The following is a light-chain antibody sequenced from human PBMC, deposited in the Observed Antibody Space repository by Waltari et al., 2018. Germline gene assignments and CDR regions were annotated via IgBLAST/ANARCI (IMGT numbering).Light chain of an antibody. CDR3: QQYDNTPFT. CDR2: WAS. J-gene: IGKJ3*01. CDR1: QNVNNK. Sequence: DVVVTQSPDSLAVSLGERPTITCKSSQNVNNKLAWYQQKPGQPPNLLIYWASTRASGVPDRFSVSGSGTDFTLTISSLQADDVAVYYCQQYDNTPFTFGPGTKVDIK. V-gene: IGKV4-1*01.